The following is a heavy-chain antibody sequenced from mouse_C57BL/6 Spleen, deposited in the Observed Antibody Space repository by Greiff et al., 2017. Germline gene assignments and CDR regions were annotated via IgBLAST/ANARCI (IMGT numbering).Heavy chain of an antibody. Sequence: QVQLQQPGAELVRPGTSVKLSCKASGYTFTSYWMHWVKQRPGQGLEWIGVIDPSDSYTNYNQKFKGKATLTVDTSSSTAYMQLSSLTSEDSAVYYCARLVAAEIYAMDYWGQGTSVTVSS. CDR2: IDPSDSYT. D-gene: IGHD1-3*01. V-gene: IGHV1-59*01. J-gene: IGHJ4*01. CDR1: GYTFTSYW. CDR3: ARLVAAEIYAMDY.